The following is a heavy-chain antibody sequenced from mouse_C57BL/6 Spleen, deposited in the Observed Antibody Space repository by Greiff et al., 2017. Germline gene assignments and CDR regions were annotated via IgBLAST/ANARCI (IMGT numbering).Heavy chain of an antibody. CDR1: GYAFSSYW. Sequence: QVQLKESGAELVKPGASVKISCKASGYAFSSYWMNWVKQRPGKGLEWIGQIYPGDGDTNYNGKFKGKATLTADKSSSTAYMQLSSLTSEGSAVDCCARGYYYGSTFYWYFDVWGTGTTVTVSS. V-gene: IGHV1-80*01. D-gene: IGHD1-1*01. CDR3: ARGYYYGSTFYWYFDV. CDR2: IYPGDGDT. J-gene: IGHJ1*03.